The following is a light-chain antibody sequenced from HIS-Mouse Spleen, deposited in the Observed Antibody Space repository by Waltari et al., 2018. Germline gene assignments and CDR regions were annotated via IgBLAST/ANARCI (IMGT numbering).Light chain of an antibody. CDR3: AAWDDSLSGYV. Sequence: QSVLTQPPSASGTPGQRVTISCSGSSSNIGSNYVYWYQQLPGTAPQLRIYWHNQRPSGVPDRFSGSKSGTSASLAISGLRSEDEADYYCAAWDDSLSGYVFGTGTKVTVL. CDR1: SSNIGSNY. CDR2: WHN. J-gene: IGLJ1*01. V-gene: IGLV1-47*01.